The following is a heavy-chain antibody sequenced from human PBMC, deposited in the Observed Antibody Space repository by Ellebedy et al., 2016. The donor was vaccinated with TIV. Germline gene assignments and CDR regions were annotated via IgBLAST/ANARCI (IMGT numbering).Heavy chain of an antibody. D-gene: IGHD4-17*01. CDR1: GFTFSSYW. CDR2: INSDGSST. Sequence: GESLKISCAASGFTFSSYWMHWVRQAPGKGLVWVSRINSDGSSTSYADSVKGRFTISRDNSKNTLYLQMNSLRAEDTAVYYCARGGHPGPDYGDYYYGMDVWGQGTTVTVSS. CDR3: ARGGHPGPDYGDYYYGMDV. V-gene: IGHV3-74*01. J-gene: IGHJ6*02.